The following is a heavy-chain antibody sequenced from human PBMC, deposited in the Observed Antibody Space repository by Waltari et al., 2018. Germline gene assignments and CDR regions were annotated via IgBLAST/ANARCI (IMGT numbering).Heavy chain of an antibody. CDR3: VREHGVVAGSYFYYGMDV. CDR2: VNSDGSSA. J-gene: IGHJ6*02. CDR1: GVTVNYYW. V-gene: IGHV3-74*01. Sequence: EVQLVESGGGLVQPRGSLRLACAASGVTVNYYWMHWIRQAPGTGRVCVARVNSDGSSASYADSVKGRFTVARDSARNTLFLQMNSLRVEDTAVYFCVREHGVVAGSYFYYGMDVWGQGTTVIVSS. D-gene: IGHD6-19*01.